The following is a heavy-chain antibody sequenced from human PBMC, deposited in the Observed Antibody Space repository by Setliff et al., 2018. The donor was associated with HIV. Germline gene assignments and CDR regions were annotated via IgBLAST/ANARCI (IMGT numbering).Heavy chain of an antibody. D-gene: IGHD3-3*01. V-gene: IGHV4-61*09. CDR3: ARAKTIGVSAVFFDP. J-gene: IGHJ5*02. CDR1: DGSMNSDSYS. CDR2: IYVGGSV. Sequence: SETLSLTCTVSDGSMNSDSYSWTWLRQPAGKGPELIGHIYVGGSVIYNPSLASRVTISMVPSKNQFSLDLSSVTAADTAKYYCARAKTIGVSAVFFDPWGQGRPVTVSS.